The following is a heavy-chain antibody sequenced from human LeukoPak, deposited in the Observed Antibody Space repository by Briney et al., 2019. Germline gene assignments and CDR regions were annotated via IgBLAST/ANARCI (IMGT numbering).Heavy chain of an antibody. CDR1: GASISSGTYS. CDR2: IYHTGST. Sequence: SETLSLTCTVSGASISSGTYSWSWLRQPPGEGLEWIGYIYHTGSTYYNPSLKGRVTISVDRSKNQFSLNLNFVTAADTALYYCARGDGSGSGRWFDPWGQGTLVTVSS. J-gene: IGHJ5*02. CDR3: ARGDGSGSGRWFDP. D-gene: IGHD3-10*01. V-gene: IGHV4-30-2*01.